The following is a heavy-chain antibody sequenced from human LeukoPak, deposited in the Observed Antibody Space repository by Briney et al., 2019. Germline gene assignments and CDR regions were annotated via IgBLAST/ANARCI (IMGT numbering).Heavy chain of an antibody. Sequence: ASVKVSCKASGGTFSSYAISWVRQAPGQGLEWMGRIIPILGIANYAQKFQGRVTITADKSTSTAYMELSSLRSEDTAVYYCARGSGYSYGSLGYWGQGTLVAVSS. V-gene: IGHV1-69*04. CDR1: GGTFSSYA. J-gene: IGHJ4*02. D-gene: IGHD5-18*01. CDR3: ARGSGYSYGSLGY. CDR2: IIPILGIA.